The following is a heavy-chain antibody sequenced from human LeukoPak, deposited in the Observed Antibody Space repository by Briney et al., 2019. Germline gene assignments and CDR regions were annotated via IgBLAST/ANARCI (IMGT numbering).Heavy chain of an antibody. V-gene: IGHV3-30-3*01. J-gene: IGHJ4*02. CDR3: ARDGHLPTVSRYPHYFDY. D-gene: IGHD4-11*01. Sequence: PGRSLRLSCAASGFTFSSYAMHWVRQAPGKGLEWVAVISYDGSNKYYADSVKGRFTISRDNSKNTLYLQMNSLRAEDTAVYYCARDGHLPTVSRYPHYFDYWGQGTLVTVSS. CDR1: GFTFSSYA. CDR2: ISYDGSNK.